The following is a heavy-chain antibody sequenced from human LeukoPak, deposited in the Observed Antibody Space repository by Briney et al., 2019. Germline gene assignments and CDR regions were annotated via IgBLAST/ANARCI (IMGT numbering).Heavy chain of an antibody. CDR1: GGSFSGYY. D-gene: IGHD6-13*01. CDR3: ARGRTWFIAAAGQPYYYFDY. Sequence: SKTLSLTCAVYGGSFSGYYWSWISQPPGKGLEWIGEINHSGSTNYNPSLKSRVTISVDTSKNQFSLKLSSVTAADTAVYYCARGRTWFIAAAGQPYYYFDYWGQGTLVTVSS. V-gene: IGHV4-34*01. CDR2: INHSGST. J-gene: IGHJ4*02.